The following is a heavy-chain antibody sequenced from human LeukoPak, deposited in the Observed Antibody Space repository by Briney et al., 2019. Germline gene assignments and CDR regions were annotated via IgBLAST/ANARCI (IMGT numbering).Heavy chain of an antibody. CDR2: MSFDGSDK. Sequence: GGSLRLSCAASGFTFTTYGMHWVRQAPGKGLEWVALMSFDGSDKYYSDSVKGRFTISRDNSRSTLYLQMNSVRVEDTAVYFCAKDVKMFRGPMIMRHFDYWGQGTLVTVSS. CDR1: GFTFTTYG. V-gene: IGHV3-30*18. J-gene: IGHJ4*02. CDR3: AKDVKMFRGPMIMRHFDY. D-gene: IGHD3-10*01.